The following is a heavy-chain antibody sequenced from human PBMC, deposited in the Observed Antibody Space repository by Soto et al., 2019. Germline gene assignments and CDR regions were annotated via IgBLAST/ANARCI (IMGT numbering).Heavy chain of an antibody. Sequence: ASVKVSCKVSGYTLPELSMHWVRQAPGKGLEWMGGFDPEDGETIYAQKFQGRVTMTEDTSTDTAYMELSSLRSEDTAVYYCATSESSSWYPNWFDPWGQGTLVTVSS. J-gene: IGHJ5*02. CDR3: ATSESSSWYPNWFDP. V-gene: IGHV1-24*01. CDR1: GYTLPELS. D-gene: IGHD6-13*01. CDR2: FDPEDGET.